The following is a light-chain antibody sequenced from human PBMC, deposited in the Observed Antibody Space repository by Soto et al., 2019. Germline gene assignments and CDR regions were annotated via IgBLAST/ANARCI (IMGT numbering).Light chain of an antibody. CDR2: KAS. V-gene: IGKV1-5*03. Sequence: DIQMTQSPSTLSASIGDRVTITCRAGQSITDWLAWYQQKPGKAPKLLIYKASSLERGVPSRFSGSGSGTEFTLTISSLQPDDFATYYCQQYDIYSVSFGGGTKVEIK. J-gene: IGKJ4*01. CDR3: QQYDIYSVS. CDR1: QSITDW.